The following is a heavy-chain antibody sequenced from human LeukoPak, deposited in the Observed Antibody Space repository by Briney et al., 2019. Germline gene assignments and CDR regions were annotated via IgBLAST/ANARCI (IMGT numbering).Heavy chain of an antibody. J-gene: IGHJ4*02. CDR3: AKLPVQLWLTPPDY. V-gene: IGHV3-74*01. CDR1: GFTFSSSW. CDR2: INADGTST. D-gene: IGHD5-18*01. Sequence: GGPLRLSCAASGFTFSSSWMHWVRQAPGKGLVWVSRINADGTSTSYADSVKGRFTISRDNAKNTLYLQMNSLRAEDTAVYYCAKLPVQLWLTPPDYWGQGTLVTVSS.